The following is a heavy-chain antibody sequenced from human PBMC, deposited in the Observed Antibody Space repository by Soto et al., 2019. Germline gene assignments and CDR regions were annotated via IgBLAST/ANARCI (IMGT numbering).Heavy chain of an antibody. CDR3: ARAGGSYYYYYGMDV. D-gene: IGHD2-8*02. CDR1: GFTFSSYA. V-gene: IGHV3-30-3*01. CDR2: ISYDGSNK. Sequence: GGSLRLSCAASGFTFSSYAMHWVRQAPGKGLEWVAVISYDGSNKYYADSVKGRFTISRDNSKNTLYLQMNSLRAEDTAVYYCARAGGSYYYYYGMDVWGQGTTVTVSS. J-gene: IGHJ6*02.